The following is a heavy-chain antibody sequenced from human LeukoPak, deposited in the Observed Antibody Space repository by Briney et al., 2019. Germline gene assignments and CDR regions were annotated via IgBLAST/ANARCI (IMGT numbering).Heavy chain of an antibody. V-gene: IGHV3-23*01. Sequence: GGSLRLSCAASGFTFSSYAMSWVRQARGKGREGVSAISGSGGSTYYADSVKGRFTISRDNSKNTLYLQMNSLRAEDTAVYYCANSYDFWSGYYRGPFDYWGQGTLVTVSS. CDR1: GFTFSSYA. CDR3: ANSYDFWSGYYRGPFDY. J-gene: IGHJ4*02. CDR2: ISGSGGST. D-gene: IGHD3-3*01.